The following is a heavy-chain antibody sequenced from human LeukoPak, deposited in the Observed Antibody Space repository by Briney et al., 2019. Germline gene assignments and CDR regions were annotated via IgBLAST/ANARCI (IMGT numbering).Heavy chain of an antibody. Sequence: GGSLRLSCAASGFTFSSFWMSWVRQAPGKGLEWVANIKYDGNEKYYVDSVKGRFTISRDNARNSLYLQMNSLRADDTAVYYCARFRPYCSSTSCYRYWYFDLWGRGTLVTVSS. CDR3: ARFRPYCSSTSCYRYWYFDL. J-gene: IGHJ2*01. CDR2: IKYDGNEK. CDR1: GFTFSSFW. V-gene: IGHV3-7*01. D-gene: IGHD2-2*01.